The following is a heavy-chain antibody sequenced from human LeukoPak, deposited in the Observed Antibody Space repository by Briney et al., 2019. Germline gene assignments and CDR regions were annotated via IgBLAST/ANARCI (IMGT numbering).Heavy chain of an antibody. CDR1: GYTFTSYG. J-gene: IGHJ6*03. V-gene: IGHV1-18*01. CDR2: ISAYNGNT. Sequence: ASVKVSCKASGYTFTSYGISWVRQAPGQGLEWMGWISAYNGNTNYAQKLQGRVTMTTDTSTSTAYMELRSLRSDDTAVYYCARDTVQLVPTLAYYYYYMDVWGKGTTVTVSS. D-gene: IGHD6-6*01. CDR3: ARDTVQLVPTLAYYYYYMDV.